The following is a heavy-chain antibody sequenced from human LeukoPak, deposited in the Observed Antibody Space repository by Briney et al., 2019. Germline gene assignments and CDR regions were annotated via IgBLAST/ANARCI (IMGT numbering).Heavy chain of an antibody. J-gene: IGHJ4*02. CDR1: GGSISSSSYY. V-gene: IGHV4-39*07. CDR2: IYYSGGT. D-gene: IGHD3-10*01. Sequence: SETLSLTCTVSGGSISSSSYYWGWIRQPPGKGLEWIGSIYYSGGTYYNPSLKSRVTISLDMSYYQFSLKLTTVTAADTAVYYCAREYYYGSGRPFDYWGQGTLVTVSS. CDR3: AREYYYGSGRPFDY.